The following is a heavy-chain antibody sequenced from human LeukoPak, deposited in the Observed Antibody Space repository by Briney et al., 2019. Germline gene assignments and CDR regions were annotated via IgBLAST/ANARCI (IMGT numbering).Heavy chain of an antibody. V-gene: IGHV4-34*01. Sequence: PSETLSLTCAVYGGSFSGYYWSWIRQPPAKGLEWIGSIYYSGSTYYNPSLKSRVTISVDTSKNQFSLKLSSVTAADTAVYYCARGRSEMATIPIDYWGQGTLVTVSS. CDR1: GGSFSGYY. CDR3: ARGRSEMATIPIDY. CDR2: IYYSGST. D-gene: IGHD5-24*01. J-gene: IGHJ4*02.